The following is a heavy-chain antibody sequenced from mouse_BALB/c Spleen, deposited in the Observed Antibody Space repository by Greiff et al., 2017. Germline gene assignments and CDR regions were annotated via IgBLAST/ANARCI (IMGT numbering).Heavy chain of an antibody. V-gene: IGHV1-7*01. J-gene: IGHJ4*01. CDR3: ARSDSSHYYAMDY. D-gene: IGHD1-1*01. CDR2: INPSTGYT. CDR1: GYTFTSYW. Sequence: VQLQQSGAELAKPGASVKMSCKASGYTFTSYWMHWVNQRPGQGLEWIGYINPSTGYTEYNQKFKDKATLTADKSSSTAYMQLSSLTSEDSAVYYCARSDSSHYYAMDYWGQGTSVTVSS.